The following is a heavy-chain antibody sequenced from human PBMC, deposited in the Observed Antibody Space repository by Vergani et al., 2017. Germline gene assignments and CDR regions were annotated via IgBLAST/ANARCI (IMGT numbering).Heavy chain of an antibody. D-gene: IGHD6-13*01. V-gene: IGHV4-61*01. CDR3: GRIAAAAYIDC. J-gene: IGHJ4*02. CDR1: GGSVSGGSYY. Sequence: QVQLQESGPGLVKPSETLSLTCTVSGGSVSGGSYYWSWIRQPPGKGLEWIGYIYHSGSTNYNPTLKSRVTISVDTSKNQFSLRLSSVTAADTAVYYCGRIAAAAYIDCWGQGTLVTVSS. CDR2: IYHSGST.